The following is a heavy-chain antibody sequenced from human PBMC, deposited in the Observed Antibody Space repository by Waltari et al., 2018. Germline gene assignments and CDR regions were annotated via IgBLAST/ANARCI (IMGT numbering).Heavy chain of an antibody. V-gene: IGHV3-7*01. CDR2: IKPDGTEE. D-gene: IGHD1-20*01. CDR3: ARDDGIRTVDY. Sequence: QLVESGGGLVQPGGSLRLSGVVSGFTLSSYWMSGVRQNPGKGLEWVANIKPDGTEEYYVDYVKGRFTISRDNAKNSLYLQMNSLRAEDTAVYYCARDDGIRTVDYWGQGTLVTVSS. CDR1: GFTLSSYW. J-gene: IGHJ4*02.